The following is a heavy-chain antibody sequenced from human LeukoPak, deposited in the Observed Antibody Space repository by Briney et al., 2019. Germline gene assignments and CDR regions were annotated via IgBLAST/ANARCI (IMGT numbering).Heavy chain of an antibody. V-gene: IGHV4-34*01. D-gene: IGHD2-8*01. Sequence: PSETLSLTCAVYGGSLNGHYWSWIRQPPGKGLEWIGESGHRGGTKFNPSLKSRVTISADTSKNQFSLKMSSVTAADTAIYYCAKNGQSGFSFDPWGQGTQVTVSS. CDR2: SGHRGGT. CDR3: AKNGQSGFSFDP. J-gene: IGHJ5*02. CDR1: GGSLNGHY.